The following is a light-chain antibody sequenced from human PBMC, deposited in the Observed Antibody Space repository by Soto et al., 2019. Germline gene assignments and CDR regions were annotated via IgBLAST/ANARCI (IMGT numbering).Light chain of an antibody. CDR2: DAS. V-gene: IGKV1-33*01. J-gene: IGKJ5*01. CDR1: QDMSNE. Sequence: DIQMTQSPSSLSASVGDRVTITCQASQDMSNEVNWYQQKPEKVPKLLIYDASNLETGVPSRFSGSGSGTDFTFTISSLQPEDIATYYCQQYDNLPITFGQGTRLEIK. CDR3: QQYDNLPIT.